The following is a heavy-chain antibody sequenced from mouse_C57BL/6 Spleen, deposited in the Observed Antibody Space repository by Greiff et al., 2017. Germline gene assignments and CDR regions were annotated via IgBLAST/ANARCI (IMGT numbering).Heavy chain of an antibody. V-gene: IGHV1-42*01. CDR2: INPSTGGT. CDR3: ARSAYGYDGYFDV. D-gene: IGHD2-2*01. J-gene: IGHJ1*03. CDR1: GYSFTGYY. Sequence: EVQLQQSGPELVKPGASVKISCKASGYSFTGYYMNWVKQSPETSLEWIGEINPSTGGTTYNQKFKAKATLTVDKSSSTAYMQLKSLTSEDSAVYYGARSAYGYDGYFDVWGTGTTVTVSS.